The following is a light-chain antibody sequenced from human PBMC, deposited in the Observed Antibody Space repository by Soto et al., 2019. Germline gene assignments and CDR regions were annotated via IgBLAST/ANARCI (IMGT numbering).Light chain of an antibody. V-gene: IGKV3-20*01. CDR2: GAS. J-gene: IGKJ2*01. CDR1: QSVSSSY. CDR3: QQYGSSPPYT. Sequence: EIVLTQSPGTLSLSPGERATLSCRASQSVSSSYLAWYQQKPGQPPRLLIYGASSRATGIPDRFSGSGSGTDFTLTISRLEPEDCAVYYCQQYGSSPPYTFGQGTKVEIK.